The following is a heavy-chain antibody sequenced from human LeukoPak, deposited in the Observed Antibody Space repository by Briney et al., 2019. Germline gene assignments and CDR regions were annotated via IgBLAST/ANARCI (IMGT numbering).Heavy chain of an antibody. J-gene: IGHJ4*02. CDR3: ARHGGQLWLRASHFDY. D-gene: IGHD5-18*01. Sequence: GRSLRLSCAASGFTFSSDGMSWVRQAPGKGLEWVSALSGSGSTTYYADSVKGRFTISRDNSKNTLFLEMNSLRVEDTAVYYCARHGGQLWLRASHFDYWGQGTLVTVSS. CDR2: LSGSGSTT. V-gene: IGHV3-23*01. CDR1: GFTFSSDG.